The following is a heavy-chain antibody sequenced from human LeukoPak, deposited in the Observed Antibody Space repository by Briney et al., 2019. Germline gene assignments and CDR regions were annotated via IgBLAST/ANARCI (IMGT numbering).Heavy chain of an antibody. CDR1: GFTFSNYA. V-gene: IGHV3-23*01. Sequence: PGGSLRLSCAASGFTFSNYAMSWVRQAPGKVLEWVSAISGSGGSTYYADSVKGRFTISRDNSKNTLYLQMNSLRAEDTAVYYCAKDRSSSTSCQNYWGQGTLVTVSS. CDR2: ISGSGGST. D-gene: IGHD2-2*01. CDR3: AKDRSSSTSCQNY. J-gene: IGHJ4*02.